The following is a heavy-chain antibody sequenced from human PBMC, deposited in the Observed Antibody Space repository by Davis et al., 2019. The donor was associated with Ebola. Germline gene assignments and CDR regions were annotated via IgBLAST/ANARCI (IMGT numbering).Heavy chain of an antibody. Sequence: GESLKISCAASGFTFSGSAMHWVRQAPGKGLEWVAVISYDGSNKYYADSVKGRFTISRDNSKNTLYLQMNSLRAEDTAVYYCARDRGYSSGFMADGMDVWGQGTTVTVSS. CDR3: ARDRGYSSGFMADGMDV. D-gene: IGHD2-15*01. V-gene: IGHV3-30*04. CDR2: ISYDGSNK. J-gene: IGHJ6*02. CDR1: GFTFSGSA.